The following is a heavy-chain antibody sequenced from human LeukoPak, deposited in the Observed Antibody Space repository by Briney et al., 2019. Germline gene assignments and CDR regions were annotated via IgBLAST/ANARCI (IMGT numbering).Heavy chain of an antibody. J-gene: IGHJ6*03. CDR2: IYSTGST. CDR1: GGSISSSSYY. V-gene: IGHV4-61*02. CDR3: ARAFHSDASGRYTTFYYMDV. Sequence: SETLSLTCTVSGGSISSSSYYWTWIRQPAGKGLEFIGRIYSTGSTNYSPSLKSRVTISQDMSKNQFYLKLDSVTAADTAVYYCARAFHSDASGRYTTFYYMDVWGKGTTVTVSS. D-gene: IGHD3-10*01.